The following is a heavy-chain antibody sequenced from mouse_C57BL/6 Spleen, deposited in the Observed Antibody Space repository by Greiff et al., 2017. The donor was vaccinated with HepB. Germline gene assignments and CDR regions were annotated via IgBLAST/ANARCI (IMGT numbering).Heavy chain of an antibody. CDR2: IYPGSGST. CDR3: ARYYGSSYHCYFDV. Sequence: QVQLQQPGAELVKPGASVKMSCKASGYTFTSYWITWVKQRPGQGLEWIGDIYPGSGSTNYNEKFKSKATLTVDTSSSTAYMQLSSLTSEDSAVYYCARYYGSSYHCYFDVWGTGTTVTVSS. V-gene: IGHV1-55*01. D-gene: IGHD1-1*01. J-gene: IGHJ1*03. CDR1: GYTFTSYW.